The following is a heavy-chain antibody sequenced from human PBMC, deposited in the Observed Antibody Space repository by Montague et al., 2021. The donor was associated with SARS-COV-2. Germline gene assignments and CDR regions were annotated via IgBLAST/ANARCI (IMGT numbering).Heavy chain of an antibody. V-gene: IGHV2-70*01. CDR3: ARINSDPLDYYYYGMDV. D-gene: IGHD1-1*01. Sequence: PALVKPTQTLTLTCTFSGFSLSTSGMCVSWIRQPPGKALEWLALIDWDDDKYYSTSLKTRLTISKDTSKHQVVLTMTNMDPVDTATYYCARINSDPLDYYYYGMDVWDQGTTVTVSS. J-gene: IGHJ6*02. CDR1: GFSLSTSGMC. CDR2: IDWDDDK.